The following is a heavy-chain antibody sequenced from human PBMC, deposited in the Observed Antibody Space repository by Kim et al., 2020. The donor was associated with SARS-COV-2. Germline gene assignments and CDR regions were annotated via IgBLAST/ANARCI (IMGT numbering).Heavy chain of an antibody. V-gene: IGHV3-64D*09. J-gene: IGHJ4*02. CDR2: ISSNGGST. CDR1: GFTFSSYA. D-gene: IGHD2-2*01. Sequence: GGSLRLSCSASGFTFSSYAMHWVRQALGKGLKYVSAISSNGGSTYYADSVKGRFTISRDNSKNTLYLQMSSLRAEDTAVYYCVKGAAGGRYCSSTSCQYWGQGTLVTVSS. CDR3: VKGAAGGRYCSSTSCQY.